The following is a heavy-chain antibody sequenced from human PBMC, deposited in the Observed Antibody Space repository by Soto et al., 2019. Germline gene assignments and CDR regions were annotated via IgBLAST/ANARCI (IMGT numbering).Heavy chain of an antibody. CDR1: GYSIRSGGYY. Sequence: SETLSLTCSVSGYSIRSGGYYWSWLRLHPGKALEWIGDIFDSGSTFYNPSLKSRLSISLDTSKNQFSLKLSSVTAADTAVYYCARVPGPWGQGTLVTVSS. CDR2: IFDSGST. J-gene: IGHJ5*02. CDR3: ARVPGP. V-gene: IGHV4-31*03. D-gene: IGHD3-10*01.